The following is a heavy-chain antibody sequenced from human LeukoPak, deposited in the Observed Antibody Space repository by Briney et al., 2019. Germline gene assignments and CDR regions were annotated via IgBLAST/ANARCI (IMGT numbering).Heavy chain of an antibody. V-gene: IGHV3-7*01. CDR3: ARLSAYYYGSYFYYYMDV. D-gene: IGHD3-10*01. J-gene: IGHJ6*03. CDR2: IKQDGSEK. Sequence: PGGSLRLSCVASGFTFSNYWMSWVRQAPGKGLEWVANIKQDGSEKYYVDSVKGRFTISRDNAKKSVYLHMSSLRAEDTALYYCARLSAYYYGSYFYYYMDVWGKGTTVTVSS. CDR1: GFTFSNYW.